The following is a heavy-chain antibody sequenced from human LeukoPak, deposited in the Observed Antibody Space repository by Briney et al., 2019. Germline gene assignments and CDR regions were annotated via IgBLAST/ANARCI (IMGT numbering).Heavy chain of an antibody. Sequence: GGTLRLSCAASGFIFSSNGMSWVRQAPGKGLEWVSAISGSGGSTYYADSVKGRFTISRDNSKNTLYLQMNSLRAEDTAVYYCAKGIAVAAGFIDYWGQGTLVTVSS. D-gene: IGHD6-19*01. CDR3: AKGIAVAAGFIDY. CDR2: ISGSGGST. CDR1: GFIFSSNG. V-gene: IGHV3-23*01. J-gene: IGHJ4*02.